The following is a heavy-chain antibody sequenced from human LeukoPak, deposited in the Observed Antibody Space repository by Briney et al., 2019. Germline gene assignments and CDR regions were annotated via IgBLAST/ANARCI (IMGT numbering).Heavy chain of an antibody. J-gene: IGHJ4*02. CDR3: AKNSGSTAL. D-gene: IGHD2-21*02. CDR2: ISYDGGNK. CDR1: GFTFSNYG. Sequence: PGGSLRFSCAASGFTFSNYGMHWVRQAPGKGLEWVSVISYDGGNKYYADSVKGRFTISRDNYKNTLYLQMNSLRAEDTAMYYCAKNSGSTALWGQGTLVPVFS. V-gene: IGHV3-30*18.